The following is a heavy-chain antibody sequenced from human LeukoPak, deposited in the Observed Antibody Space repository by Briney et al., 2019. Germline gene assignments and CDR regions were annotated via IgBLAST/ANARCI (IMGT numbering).Heavy chain of an antibody. J-gene: IGHJ6*02. D-gene: IGHD5-24*01. CDR1: GFTFSGYA. CDR2: ISYDGTNK. CDR3: ARAWMATIVDV. V-gene: IGHV3-30*04. Sequence: GGSLRLSCAASGFTFSGYAMHWVRQAPGKGLEWVAVISYDGTNKYYADSVKGRFTISRDNSKNTLYLQMNSLRAEDTAVYYCARAWMATIVDVWGQGTTVTVSS.